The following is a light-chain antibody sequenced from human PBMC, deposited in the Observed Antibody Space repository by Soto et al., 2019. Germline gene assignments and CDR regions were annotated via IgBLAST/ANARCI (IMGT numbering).Light chain of an antibody. V-gene: IGLV2-14*01. CDR3: SSYITSTTLVV. CDR2: EVS. J-gene: IGLJ2*01. CDR1: SSDVGDYNY. Sequence: ALTQPASVSGSPGQSITISCTGTSSDVGDYNYVSWYQQHPGKAPKLMIYEVSNRPSGVSSRFSGSKSGNTASLTISGLQAEDEAAYYCSSYITSTTLVVFGGGTKLTVL.